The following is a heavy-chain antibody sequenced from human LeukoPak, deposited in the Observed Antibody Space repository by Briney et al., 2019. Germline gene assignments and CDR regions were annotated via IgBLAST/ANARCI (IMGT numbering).Heavy chain of an antibody. V-gene: IGHV1-2*02. CDR3: AREMSDSSGYLGAFDI. D-gene: IGHD3-22*01. CDR1: GYTFTGYY. Sequence: GASVKVSCKASGYTFTGYYMHWVRQAPGQGLEWMGWINPNSGGTNYAQKFQGRVTMTRDTSISTAYMELSRLRSDDTAVYYGAREMSDSSGYLGAFDIWGQGPMVTVSS. CDR2: INPNSGGT. J-gene: IGHJ3*02.